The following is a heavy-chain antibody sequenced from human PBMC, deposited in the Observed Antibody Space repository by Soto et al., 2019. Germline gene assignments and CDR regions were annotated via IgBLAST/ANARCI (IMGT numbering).Heavy chain of an antibody. D-gene: IGHD1-26*01. CDR3: ARQIRALYYGMDV. CDR1: GDSFTSYW. CDR2: IYPGDSDT. J-gene: IGHJ6*02. V-gene: IGHV5-51*01. Sequence: GESLKISCRGSGDSFTSYWIGWVRQMPGKGLEWMGIIYPGDSDTRYSPSFQGQVTISADKSISTAYLQWSSLKASDTAMYYCARQIRALYYGMDVWGQGTTVTVSS.